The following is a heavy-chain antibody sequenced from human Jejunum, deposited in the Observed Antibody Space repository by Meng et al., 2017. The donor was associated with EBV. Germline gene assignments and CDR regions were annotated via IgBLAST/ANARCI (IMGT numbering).Heavy chain of an antibody. J-gene: IGHJ1*01. V-gene: IGHV4-4*07. CDR1: VGSINTYF. CDR2: VSPSGST. CDR3: AREWIWSGPMED. Sequence: QVELKGSGPGLVKPSETLSLTCTVSVGSINTYFWGWMRQPAGKGLEWIGRVSPSGSTEYNPSLESRVTLSVDTSENQLSLKVNSVTAADTAVYFGAREWIWSGPMEDWGQGTLVTVSS. D-gene: IGHD3-3*01.